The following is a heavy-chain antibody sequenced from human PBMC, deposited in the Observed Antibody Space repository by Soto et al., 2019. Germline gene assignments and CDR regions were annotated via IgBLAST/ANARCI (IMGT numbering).Heavy chain of an antibody. Sequence: SETLSLTCAVSGGSISSGGYSWSWIRQPPGKGLEWIGYIYHSGSTYYNPSLKSRVTISVDRSKNQFSLKLSSVTAADTAVYYCARGEGEDIAIAVDYWGQGTLVTVSS. V-gene: IGHV4-30-2*01. D-gene: IGHD2-15*01. CDR2: IYHSGST. CDR3: ARGEGEDIAIAVDY. CDR1: GGSISSGGYS. J-gene: IGHJ4*02.